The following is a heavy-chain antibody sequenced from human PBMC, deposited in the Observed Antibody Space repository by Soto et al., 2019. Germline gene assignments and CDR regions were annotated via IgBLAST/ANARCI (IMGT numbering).Heavy chain of an antibody. CDR3: AKGGAIVAAGTRVYLYNAMDV. V-gene: IGHV1-2*02. CDR2: INPNSGDT. D-gene: IGHD1-26*01. Sequence: ASVKVSCKASGYTFTGYYVHWVRQAPGQGLEWMGWINPNSGDTYLAQRFQGRVAMNRDTSIGTAYMELRGLTSDDTAEYYCAKGGAIVAAGTRVYLYNAMDVWGQGTTVPVSS. CDR1: GYTFTGYY. J-gene: IGHJ6*02.